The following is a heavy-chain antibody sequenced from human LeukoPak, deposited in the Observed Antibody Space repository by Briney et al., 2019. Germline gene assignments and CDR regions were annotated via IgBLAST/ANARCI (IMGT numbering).Heavy chain of an antibody. D-gene: IGHD2-2*01. CDR1: GGTFSSYA. J-gene: IGHJ4*02. V-gene: IGHV1-69*13. Sequence: ASVKVSCKASGGTFSSYAISWVRQAPGQGLEWMGGIIPIFGTANYAQKFQGRVTITADESTNTAYMELSSLRSEDTAVYYCARGTDLGVVVPAAMGYWGQGTLVTVSS. CDR3: ARGTDLGVVVPAAMGY. CDR2: IIPIFGTA.